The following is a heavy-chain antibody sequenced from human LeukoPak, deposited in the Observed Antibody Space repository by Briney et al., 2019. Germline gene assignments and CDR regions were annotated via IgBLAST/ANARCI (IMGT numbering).Heavy chain of an antibody. CDR3: AKVGGNDYGWSHYMDV. CDR2: ISAYNGNT. CDR1: GGTFSSYA. Sequence: SVKVSCKASGGTFSSYAISWVRQAPGQGLEWMGWISAYNGNTNYAQKLQGRVTITADESTSTVHMELSSLRSEDTAVYYCAKVGGNDYGWSHYMDVWGKGTTVTISS. D-gene: IGHD4-17*01. J-gene: IGHJ6*03. V-gene: IGHV1-69*13.